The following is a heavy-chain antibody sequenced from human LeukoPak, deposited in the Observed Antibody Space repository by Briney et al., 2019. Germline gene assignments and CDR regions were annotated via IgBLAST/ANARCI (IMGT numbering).Heavy chain of an antibody. Sequence: PGGSLRLSCAASGFTVSSNYMSWVRQAPGKGLEWVSVIYSGGSTYYADSVKGRFTISRDNSKNTLYLQMNSLRAEDTAVYYCARGAVHYDILTGYYSDSYYFDYWGQGTLVTVSS. J-gene: IGHJ4*02. V-gene: IGHV3-53*01. CDR1: GFTVSSNY. CDR3: ARGAVHYDILTGYYSDSYYFDY. D-gene: IGHD3-9*01. CDR2: IYSGGST.